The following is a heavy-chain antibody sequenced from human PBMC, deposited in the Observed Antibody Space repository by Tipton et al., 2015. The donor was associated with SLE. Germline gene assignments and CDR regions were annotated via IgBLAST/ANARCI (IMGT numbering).Heavy chain of an antibody. J-gene: IGHJ4*02. Sequence: TLSLTCAVYGGSFSGYYWSWIRQPPGKGLEWIGEINHSGSTNYNPSLKSRVTISRDNAKNSLYLQMNSLRAEDTAVYYCAREIGLIALDYWGQGTLVTVSS. CDR3: AREIGLIALDY. V-gene: IGHV4-34*01. D-gene: IGHD2/OR15-2a*01. CDR2: INHSGST. CDR1: GGSFSGYY.